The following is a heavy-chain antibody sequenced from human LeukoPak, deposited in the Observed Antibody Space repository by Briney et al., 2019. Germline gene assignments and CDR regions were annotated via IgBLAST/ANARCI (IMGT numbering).Heavy chain of an antibody. CDR1: GFTFSSYW. V-gene: IGHV3-7*04. J-gene: IGHJ4*02. Sequence: PGGSLRLSCAASGFTFSSYWMSWVRQAPGKGLEWVANIKQDGSEKYYVDSVKGRFTISRDNAKNSLYLQMNSLRAEDTAVYYCARGQEYCGGDCYSDWGQGTLVTVSS. CDR3: ARGQEYCGGDCYSD. CDR2: IKQDGSEK. D-gene: IGHD2-21*02.